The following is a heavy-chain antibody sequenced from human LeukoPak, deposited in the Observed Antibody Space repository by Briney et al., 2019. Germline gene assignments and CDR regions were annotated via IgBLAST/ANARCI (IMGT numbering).Heavy chain of an antibody. J-gene: IGHJ6*03. CDR1: GYTFTGYY. Sequence: ASVNVSCKASGYTFTGYYMHWVRQAPGQGLEWMGWINPNSGGTNYAQKFQGRVTMTRDTSISTAYMELSRLRSDDTAVYYCARPPPKWVYYYMDVWGKGTTVTVSS. CDR2: INPNSGGT. D-gene: IGHD1-26*01. CDR3: ARPPPKWVYYYMDV. V-gene: IGHV1-2*02.